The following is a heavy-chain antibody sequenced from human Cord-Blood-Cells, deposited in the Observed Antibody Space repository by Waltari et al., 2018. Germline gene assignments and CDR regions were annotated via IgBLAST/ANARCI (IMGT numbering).Heavy chain of an antibody. V-gene: IGHV4-34*01. CDR1: GGSFSGYY. J-gene: IGHJ5*02. CDR2: INHSGST. Sequence: QVQLQQWGAGLLKPSETLSPTCAVYGGSFSGYYWSWIRQPPGKGLVCIGEINHSGSTNYNPSLKSRVTISVDTSKDQFSLKLSSVTAADTAVYYWARGVATNWFDPWGQGTLVTVSS. D-gene: IGHD5-12*01. CDR3: ARGVATNWFDP.